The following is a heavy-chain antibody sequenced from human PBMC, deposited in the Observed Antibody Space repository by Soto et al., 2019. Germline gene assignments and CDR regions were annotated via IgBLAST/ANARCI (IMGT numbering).Heavy chain of an antibody. J-gene: IGHJ6*02. CDR2: IVVGSGDT. D-gene: IGHD6-6*01. V-gene: IGHV1-58*01. CDR3: AALTVPGYYYYGMDV. Sequence: ASVKVSCKASGFTFTSSAVQWVRQARGQRLEWIGWIVVGSGDTNYAQKFQERVTITRDMSTSTAYMELSSLRSEDTAVYYCAALTVPGYYYYGMDVWGQGTTVTVSS. CDR1: GFTFTSSA.